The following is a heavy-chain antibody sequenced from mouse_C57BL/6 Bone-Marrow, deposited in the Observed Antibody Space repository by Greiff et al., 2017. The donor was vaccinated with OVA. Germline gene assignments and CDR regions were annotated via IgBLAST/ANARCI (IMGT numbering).Heavy chain of an antibody. D-gene: IGHD2-5*01. CDR2: IHPNSGST. Sequence: VQLQQSGAELVKPGASVKLSCKASGYTFTSYWMHWVKQRPGQGLEWIGMIHPNSGSTNYNEKFKSKATLTVDKSSSTAYMQLSSLTSEDSAVYYCARSNSNYSYYAMDYWGQGTSVTVSS. V-gene: IGHV1-64*01. CDR3: ARSNSNYSYYAMDY. J-gene: IGHJ4*01. CDR1: GYTFTSYW.